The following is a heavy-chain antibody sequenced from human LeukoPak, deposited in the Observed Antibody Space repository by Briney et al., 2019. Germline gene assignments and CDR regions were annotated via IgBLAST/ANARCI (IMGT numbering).Heavy chain of an antibody. CDR3: ARDGWNYGYYFDY. CDR1: GGTFSSYA. CDR2: IIPIFGTA. J-gene: IGHJ4*02. Sequence: SVKVSCKASGGTFSSYAISWVRQAPGQGLEWMGGIIPIFGTANYAQKFQGRVTITADESTSTAYMELSSLRSEDTAVYYCARDGWNYGYYFDYWGQGTLVTVSS. D-gene: IGHD1-7*01. V-gene: IGHV1-69*13.